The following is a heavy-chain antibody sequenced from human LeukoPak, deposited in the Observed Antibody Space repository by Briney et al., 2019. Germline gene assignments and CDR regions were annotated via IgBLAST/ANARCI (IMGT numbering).Heavy chain of an antibody. CDR2: ISDSGST. D-gene: IGHD1-26*01. J-gene: IGHJ4*02. CDR1: RGSISSYY. V-gene: IGHV4-4*09. Sequence: SETLSLTCTVSRGSISSYYWSWVRQPPGKGLEWIGYISDSGSTNCKPSLKSRVAISRDTSKSQVSLKMRFVTAADTAVYFCASLGGTYDYWGQGILVNVSS. CDR3: ASLGGTYDY.